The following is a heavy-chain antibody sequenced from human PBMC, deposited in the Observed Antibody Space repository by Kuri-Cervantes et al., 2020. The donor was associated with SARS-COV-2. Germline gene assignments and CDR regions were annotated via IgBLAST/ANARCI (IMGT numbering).Heavy chain of an antibody. V-gene: IGHV1-18*01. CDR1: GYTFTSYG. Sequence: ASVKVSCKASGYTFTSYGINWVRQAPGQGLEWMGWLNTYTGNTTYAQKFQGRVTMTTDTSTSTAYMELSSLRSEDTAVYYCARPSNWGSERAFDIWGQGTMVTVSS. CDR2: LNTYTGNT. D-gene: IGHD7-27*01. J-gene: IGHJ3*02. CDR3: ARPSNWGSERAFDI.